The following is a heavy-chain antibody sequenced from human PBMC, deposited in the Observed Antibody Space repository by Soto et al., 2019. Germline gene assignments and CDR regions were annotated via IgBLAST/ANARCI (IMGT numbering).Heavy chain of an antibody. CDR3: ARQSCSSTSCYSWVSWFDP. Sequence: QVQLQESGPGLVKPSETLSLTCTVSGGSISSYYWSWIRQPPGKGLEWIGYIYYSGSTTYNPSLKSRVTISVDTSKNQFSLTLSSVTAADTAVYYCARQSCSSTSCYSWVSWFDPWGQGTLVTVSS. J-gene: IGHJ5*02. V-gene: IGHV4-59*08. D-gene: IGHD2-2*01. CDR1: GGSISSYY. CDR2: IYYSGST.